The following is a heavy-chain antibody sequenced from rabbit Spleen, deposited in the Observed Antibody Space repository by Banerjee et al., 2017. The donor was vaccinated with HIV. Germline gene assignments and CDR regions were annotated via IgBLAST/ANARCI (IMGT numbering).Heavy chain of an antibody. CDR3: ARDLVGVIGWNFYL. Sequence: QSLEESGGDLVKPGASLTLTCTASGFSFSSNDYMCWVRQAPGKGLEWISCIAGSSGGFTYSATWATGRFTCSKTSSTTVTLRMTSLTAADRATYFCARDLVGVIGWNFYLWGPGTLVTVS. V-gene: IGHV1S40*01. D-gene: IGHD1-1*01. CDR2: IAGSSGGFT. J-gene: IGHJ4*01. CDR1: GFSFSSNDY.